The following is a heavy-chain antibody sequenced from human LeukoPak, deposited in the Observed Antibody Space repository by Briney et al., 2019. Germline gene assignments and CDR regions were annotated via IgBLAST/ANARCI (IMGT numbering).Heavy chain of an antibody. J-gene: IGHJ4*02. CDR2: INSYCSGT. V-gene: IGHV3-74*01. Sequence: GGSLRLSCAASGFTFSSYWMHWVRQAPGKGLVWVSRINSYCSGTSYEDSVNGRCTTSRDNAKNTLYLQMNSLRAEDTAVYSCARDYASGLDYWGQGPLVTVSS. CDR3: ARDYASGLDY. CDR1: GFTFSSYW. D-gene: IGHD1-26*01.